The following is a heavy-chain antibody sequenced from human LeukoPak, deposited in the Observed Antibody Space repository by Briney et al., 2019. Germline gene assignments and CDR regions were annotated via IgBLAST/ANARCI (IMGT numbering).Heavy chain of an antibody. CDR2: ISGSGTNT. Sequence: GGSLRLSCAASGYTFSSYTMNWVRQAPGRGLEWVSGISGSGTNTYYADSVKGWFTISRDNYKNTLYLQMNSLRAEETAVYYCAKLGRAAAGTVDYWGQGTLVTVSS. CDR1: GYTFSSYT. CDR3: AKLGRAAAGTVDY. J-gene: IGHJ4*02. V-gene: IGHV3-23*01. D-gene: IGHD6-13*01.